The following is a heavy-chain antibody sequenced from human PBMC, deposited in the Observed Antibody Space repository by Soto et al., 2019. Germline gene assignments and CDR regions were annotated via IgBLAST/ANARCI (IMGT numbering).Heavy chain of an antibody. CDR2: IYYSGRT. Sequence: QVQLQQSGPGLVKPSQTLSLTCTVSGGSISSGGYYWSWIRQHPGKGLEWIGYIYYSGRTYYSPYLKSRVTIYVDTSKNHVSLELSAVTAADTAVYYCARWVIHWGQGNLVTVSS. J-gene: IGHJ4*02. CDR1: GGSISSGGYY. CDR3: ARWVIH. D-gene: IGHD2-21*01. V-gene: IGHV4-31*03.